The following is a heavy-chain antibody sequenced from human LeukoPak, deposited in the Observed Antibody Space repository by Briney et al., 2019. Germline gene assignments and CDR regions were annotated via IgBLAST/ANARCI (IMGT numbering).Heavy chain of an antibody. CDR3: LRAFDI. V-gene: IGHV3-74*01. CDR2: INSDGSST. J-gene: IGHJ3*02. Sequence: GGSLRLSCAASGFTFDDYGMSWVRQAPGKGLVWVSRINSDGSSTSYADSVKGRFTISRDNAKNTLYLQMNSLRAEDTAVYYCLRAFDIWGQGTMVTVSS. CDR1: GFTFDDYG.